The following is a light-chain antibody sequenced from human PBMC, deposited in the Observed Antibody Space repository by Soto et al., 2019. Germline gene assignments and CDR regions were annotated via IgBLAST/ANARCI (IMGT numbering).Light chain of an antibody. CDR3: QQRSKFLWT. CDR1: QSVSSY. J-gene: IGKJ1*01. Sequence: EIVLTQSPATLSLSPGERATLSCRASQSVSSYLAWYQQKPGQAPRLLMYDTSNRAPGIPARFSGSGSGTDFTLTIIVLEPEDFAVYFCQQRSKFLWTFGQGSKVDI. V-gene: IGKV3-11*01. CDR2: DTS.